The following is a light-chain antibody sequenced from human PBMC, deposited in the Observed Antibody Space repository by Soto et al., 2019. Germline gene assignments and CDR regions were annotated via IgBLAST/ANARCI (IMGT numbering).Light chain of an antibody. J-gene: IGLJ3*02. CDR3: LLAYSGARV. Sequence: QAVVTQESSLTASPGGTITLTCGSSTGVVTSGHFPYWVQQKPGQAPRTLIYDTTNTHSWTPARFSGSLLGGKAALTLSGAQPEDEADYYCLLAYSGARVFGGGTKLTVL. CDR1: TGVVTSGHF. V-gene: IGLV7-46*01. CDR2: DTT.